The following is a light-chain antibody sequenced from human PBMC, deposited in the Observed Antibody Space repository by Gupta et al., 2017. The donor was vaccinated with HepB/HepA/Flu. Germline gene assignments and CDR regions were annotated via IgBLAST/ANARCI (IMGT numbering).Light chain of an antibody. V-gene: IGLV2-14*01. CDR1: SSDVGGYDY. Sequence: QSALTQPASMSGSPGQSITISCTGTSSDVGGYDYVSWYQQHPGKAPKLMIYDVSNRPSGVSNRFSGSKSGNTASLTISGLQAEDEADYYCNSDTSSDSYVFGTGTKVTVL. CDR2: DVS. J-gene: IGLJ1*01. CDR3: NSDTSSDSYV.